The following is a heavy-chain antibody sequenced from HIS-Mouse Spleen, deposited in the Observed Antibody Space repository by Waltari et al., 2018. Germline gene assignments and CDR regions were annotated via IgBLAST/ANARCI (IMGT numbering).Heavy chain of an antibody. D-gene: IGHD6-13*01. CDR1: GGPISSSSYY. Sequence: QLQLQESGPGLVTPSETLSPTCTVSGGPISSSSYYWGRIRQAPGKGLEWIGSIYYSGSTYYNPSLKSRVTISVDTSKNQFSLKLSSVTAADTAVYYCAREIPYSSSWYDWYFDLWGRGTLVTVSS. J-gene: IGHJ2*01. V-gene: IGHV4-39*07. CDR2: IYYSGST. CDR3: AREIPYSSSWYDWYFDL.